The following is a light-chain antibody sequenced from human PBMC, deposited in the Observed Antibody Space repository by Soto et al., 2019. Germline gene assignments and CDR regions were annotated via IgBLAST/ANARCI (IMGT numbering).Light chain of an antibody. CDR2: DVS. CDR1: SGDVGAYNY. V-gene: IGLV2-14*01. Sequence: QSALTQPASVSGSPGQSITISCTGASGDVGAYNYVSWYQHHPGKAPKLMISDVSIRPSGVSDRFSGSKSGNTASLTISGLQAEDEADYYCRSYTTSSTQVFGTGTKVTVL. J-gene: IGLJ1*01. CDR3: RSYTTSSTQV.